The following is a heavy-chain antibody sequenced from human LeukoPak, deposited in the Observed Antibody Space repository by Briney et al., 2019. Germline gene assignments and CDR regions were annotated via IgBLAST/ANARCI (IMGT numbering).Heavy chain of an antibody. Sequence: PSETLSLTCAVSGYSISSGYYWGWIRQPPGKGLEWIGSIYHSGSTYYNPSLKSRVTISVDTSKNQFSLKLSSETAADTAVYYCARQTYDSGPYAFDIWGQGTMVTVSS. J-gene: IGHJ3*02. CDR1: GYSISSGYY. D-gene: IGHD3-22*01. V-gene: IGHV4-38-2*01. CDR3: ARQTYDSGPYAFDI. CDR2: IYHSGST.